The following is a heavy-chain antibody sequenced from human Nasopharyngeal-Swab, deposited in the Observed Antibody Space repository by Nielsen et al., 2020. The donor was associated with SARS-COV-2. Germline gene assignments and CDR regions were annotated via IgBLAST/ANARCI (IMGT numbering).Heavy chain of an antibody. J-gene: IGHJ6*02. CDR1: GFTFDDYT. V-gene: IGHV3-43*01. CDR3: AKGLGYCSSTSCYAGNENYGMDV. D-gene: IGHD2-2*01. Sequence: GESLKISCAASGFTFDDYTMHWVRQAPGKGLEWVSLISWDGGSTYYADSVKGRFTISRDNSKNSLYLQMNSLRTEVTALYYCAKGLGYCSSTSCYAGNENYGMDVWGQGTTVTVSS. CDR2: ISWDGGST.